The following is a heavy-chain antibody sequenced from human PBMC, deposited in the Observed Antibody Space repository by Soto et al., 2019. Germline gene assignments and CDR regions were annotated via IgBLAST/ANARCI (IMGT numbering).Heavy chain of an antibody. V-gene: IGHV4-4*07. D-gene: IGHD5-12*01. CDR1: GGSISSYY. CDR3: ARDLVGIVATDETYGMDV. CDR2: IYTSGST. Sequence: SSETLSLTCTVSGGSISSYYWSWIRQPAGKGLEWIGRIYTSGSTNYNPSLKSRVTMSVDTSKNQFSLKLSSVTAADTAVYYCARDLVGIVATDETYGMDVWGQGTTVTVSS. J-gene: IGHJ6*02.